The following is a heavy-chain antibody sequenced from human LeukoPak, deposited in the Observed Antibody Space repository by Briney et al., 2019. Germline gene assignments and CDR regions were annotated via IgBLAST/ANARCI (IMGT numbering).Heavy chain of an antibody. CDR3: ARQTGSGLFILP. J-gene: IGHJ4*02. CDR2: IYYTGNT. CDR1: GGSISSSYSY. V-gene: IGHV4-39*01. D-gene: IGHD3/OR15-3a*01. Sequence: SETLSLTCTVSGGSISSSYSYWGWIRQPPGMGLEWIGSIYYTGNTYYNASLKSQVSISIDTSKNQFSLKLTSVTAADTAVYYCARQTGSGLFILPGGQGTLVTVSS.